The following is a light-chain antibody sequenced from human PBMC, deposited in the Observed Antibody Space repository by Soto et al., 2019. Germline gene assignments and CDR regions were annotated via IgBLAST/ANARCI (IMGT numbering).Light chain of an antibody. J-gene: IGKJ1*01. CDR2: KAS. CDR3: QQYNSYSRT. Sequence: DIQMKQSPSTLSASVGDRVTITCRASPSISSWLAWYQQKPGKAPKLLIYKASSLESGVPSRFSGSGSGTEFTLTTSSLQPDDFATYYCQQYNSYSRTFGQGTKVDI. CDR1: PSISSW. V-gene: IGKV1-5*03.